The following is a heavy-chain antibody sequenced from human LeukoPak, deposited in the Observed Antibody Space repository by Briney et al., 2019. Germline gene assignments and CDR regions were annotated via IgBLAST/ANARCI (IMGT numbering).Heavy chain of an antibody. J-gene: IGHJ4*02. CDR2: INTDGSST. D-gene: IGHD3-22*01. CDR3: ATNRDYYDSSGYSF. V-gene: IGHV3-74*01. CDR1: GFTFSSYW. Sequence: QPGGSLRLSSAAYGFTFSSYWMHWVRQAPGKGLVWVSRINTDGSSTSYADSVKGRFTISRDNAKNTLYLQMNSLRAEDTAVYYCATNRDYYDSSGYSFWGQGTLVTVSS.